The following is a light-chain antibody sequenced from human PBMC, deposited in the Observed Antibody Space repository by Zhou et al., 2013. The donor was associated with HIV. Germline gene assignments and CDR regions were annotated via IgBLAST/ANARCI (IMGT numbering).Light chain of an antibody. J-gene: IGKJ4*01. CDR3: LQHNTYPLT. Sequence: DIQMTQSPSSLSASVGDRVTITCRASQDINNYLAWFQQKPGKAPRSLMYAASSLQSGVPSKFSGSGSGTEFTLTISSLQPEDFATYYCLQHNTYPLTFGGGTKVEIK. CDR2: AAS. V-gene: IGKV1-16*02. CDR1: QDINNY.